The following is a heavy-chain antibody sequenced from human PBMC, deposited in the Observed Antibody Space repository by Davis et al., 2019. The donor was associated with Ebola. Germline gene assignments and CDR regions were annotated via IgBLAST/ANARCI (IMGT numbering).Heavy chain of an antibody. CDR1: GFTFSSYW. CDR2: INSDGSST. D-gene: IGHD2-8*02. J-gene: IGHJ4*02. V-gene: IGHV3-74*01. CDR3: ARDYACTGVVCYQFDY. Sequence: HTGGSLRLSCAASGFTFSSYWMHWVRQAPGKGLVWVSRINSDGSSTSYADSVKGRFTISRDNAKNTLYLQMNSLRAEDTAVYYCARDYACTGVVCYQFDYWGQGTLVTVSS.